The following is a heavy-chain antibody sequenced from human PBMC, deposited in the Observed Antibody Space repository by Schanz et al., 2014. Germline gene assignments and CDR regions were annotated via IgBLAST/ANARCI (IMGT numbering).Heavy chain of an antibody. CDR2: IIPILDKT. CDR1: GGTFSSST. Sequence: QVQLVQSGAEVKKPGSSVKVSCKASGGTFSSSTLTWVRQAPGQGLEWMGRIIPILDKTNYAQKFQGRVTMTADKSTSTVYMEVSGMRYEDTAVYYCAKVDRTRYKAMDVWGEGTTDNDSS. V-gene: IGHV1-69*08. CDR3: AKVDRTRYKAMDV. D-gene: IGHD3-9*01. J-gene: IGHJ6*04.